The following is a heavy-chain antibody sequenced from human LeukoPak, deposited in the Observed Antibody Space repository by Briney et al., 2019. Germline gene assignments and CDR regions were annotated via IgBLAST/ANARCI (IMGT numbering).Heavy chain of an antibody. D-gene: IGHD3-22*01. Sequence: ASVKVSCKASGYTFTGYYMHWVRQAPGQGLEWMGWINPNSGGTNYAQKFQGRVTMTRDTSISTAYMELSRLRSDDTAVYYCARDGIHYYDSSGYDGWGQGTLVTVSS. V-gene: IGHV1-2*02. J-gene: IGHJ4*02. CDR2: INPNSGGT. CDR3: ARDGIHYYDSSGYDG. CDR1: GYTFTGYY.